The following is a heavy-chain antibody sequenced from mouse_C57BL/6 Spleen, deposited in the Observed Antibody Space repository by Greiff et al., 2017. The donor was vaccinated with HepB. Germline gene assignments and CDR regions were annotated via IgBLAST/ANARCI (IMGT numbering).Heavy chain of an antibody. CDR3: ARWDYGSSYNY. V-gene: IGHV1-55*01. CDR2: IYPGSGST. CDR1: GYTFTSYW. J-gene: IGHJ2*01. D-gene: IGHD1-1*01. Sequence: QVQLQQPGAELVKPGASVKMSCKASGYTFTSYWITWVKQRPGQGLEWIGDIYPGSGSTNYNEKFKSKATLTVDTSSSTAYLQLSSLTSEDSAVYYCARWDYGSSYNYWGQGTTLTVSS.